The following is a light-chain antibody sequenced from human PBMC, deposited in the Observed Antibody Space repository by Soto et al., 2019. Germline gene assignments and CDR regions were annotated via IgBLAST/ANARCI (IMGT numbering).Light chain of an antibody. V-gene: IGKV3-11*01. CDR1: HSVSSY. J-gene: IGKJ4*01. Sequence: EIALTQSPATLSLSPGERATLSCRASHSVSSYLAWYQQKPGRAPRPLIYDTSKRATGIPARFSGSGSGTDFPLTSSSLEPEEFAVYYCQQRDNWPWTFGGGTKVEIK. CDR2: DTS. CDR3: QQRDNWPWT.